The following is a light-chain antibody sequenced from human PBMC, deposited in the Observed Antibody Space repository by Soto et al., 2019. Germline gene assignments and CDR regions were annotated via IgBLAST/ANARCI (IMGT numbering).Light chain of an antibody. CDR1: QDISNH. Sequence: DIPITRCQSYLSAAVGDRVNITCQASQDISNHLNWYQQKPGKAPELLMFDASNLEPGVPSRFSGSGSGTDFTLTISSLQPADVATYCCQQYDNFPPITCGQGSRREI. CDR2: DAS. CDR3: QQYDNFPPIT. V-gene: IGKV1-33*01. J-gene: IGKJ5*01.